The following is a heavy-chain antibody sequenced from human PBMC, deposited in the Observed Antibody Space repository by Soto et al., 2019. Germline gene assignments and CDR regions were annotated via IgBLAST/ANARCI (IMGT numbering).Heavy chain of an antibody. CDR2: IYYSGST. CDR3: ARVADYYDSSGYQYYFDY. D-gene: IGHD3-22*01. V-gene: IGHV4-59*01. Sequence: KTSETLSLTCTVSGGSISSYYWSWIRQPPGKGLEWIGYIYYSGSTNYNPSLRSRVTISVDTSKNQFSLKLSSVTAADTAVYYCARVADYYDSSGYQYYFDYWGQGTLVTVSS. CDR1: GGSISSYY. J-gene: IGHJ4*02.